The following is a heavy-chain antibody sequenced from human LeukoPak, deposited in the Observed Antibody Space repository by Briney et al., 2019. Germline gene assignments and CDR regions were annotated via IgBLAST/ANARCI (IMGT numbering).Heavy chain of an antibody. Sequence: SETLSLTCTVSGGSISSYYWSWIRQPAGKGLEWIGRIYSTGSANFSPSLKSRVTMSVDTSKNQFSLRLSSVTAADTAVYYCAREGSTETTWAYYFDYWGQGTLVTVSS. CDR2: IYSTGSA. CDR1: GGSISSYY. V-gene: IGHV4-4*07. D-gene: IGHD4-11*01. CDR3: AREGSTETTWAYYFDY. J-gene: IGHJ4*02.